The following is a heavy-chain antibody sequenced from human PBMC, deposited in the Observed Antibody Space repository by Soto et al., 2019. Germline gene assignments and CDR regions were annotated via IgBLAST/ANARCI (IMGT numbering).Heavy chain of an antibody. Sequence: QVQLVESGGGVVQPGRSLRLSCAASGFTFNTYAMHWVRQAPGKGLEWVAVIWYDGSNEDYVDSVKGRFTISRDNSKKLLNLQMNSLRTEDTAVYYCARVGYCSGGSCYPDYWGQGTLVTVSP. V-gene: IGHV3-33*01. D-gene: IGHD2-15*01. J-gene: IGHJ4*02. CDR2: IWYDGSNE. CDR1: GFTFNTYA. CDR3: ARVGYCSGGSCYPDY.